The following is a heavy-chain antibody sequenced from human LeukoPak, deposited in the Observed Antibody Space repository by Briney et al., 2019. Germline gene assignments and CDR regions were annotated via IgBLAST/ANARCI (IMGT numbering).Heavy chain of an antibody. D-gene: IGHD6-19*01. CDR3: ARTKSGWYYSDY. Sequence: SETLSLTCTVSGGSMSSYYWSWIRQPPGKGLELIGYVYYSGTANYNPSLESRVTILVDTSKNQFSLNLSSVTAADTAVYYCARTKSGWYYSDYWGQGTLVSVSS. J-gene: IGHJ4*02. CDR1: GGSMSSYY. CDR2: VYYSGTA. V-gene: IGHV4-59*08.